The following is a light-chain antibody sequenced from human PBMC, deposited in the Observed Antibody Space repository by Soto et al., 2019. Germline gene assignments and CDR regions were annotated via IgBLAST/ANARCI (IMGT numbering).Light chain of an antibody. CDR1: QSISSSY. CDR2: GAS. Sequence: IVLTQSPGTLSLSPGERATLSCRASQSISSSYLAWFQQKLGQAPRLLIYGASSRATGIPDRFSASGSGTDFTITISRLEPEDFAVYYCQQYGTSAWTFGQGTKVEIK. J-gene: IGKJ1*01. V-gene: IGKV3-20*01. CDR3: QQYGTSAWT.